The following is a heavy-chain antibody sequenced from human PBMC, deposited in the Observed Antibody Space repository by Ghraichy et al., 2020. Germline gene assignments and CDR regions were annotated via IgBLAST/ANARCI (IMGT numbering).Heavy chain of an antibody. CDR1: GGSFSGYY. J-gene: IGHJ5*02. CDR3: ARGLGELRP. V-gene: IGHV4-34*01. D-gene: IGHD3-3*01. Sequence: SQTLSLTCAVYGGSFSGYYWSWIRQPPGKGLEWIGTIYFTGTTYSNPSLKSRVTISVDTSKNQLSLKLSSVTAADTAVYYCARGLGELRPWGQGTLVTVSS. CDR2: IYFTGTT.